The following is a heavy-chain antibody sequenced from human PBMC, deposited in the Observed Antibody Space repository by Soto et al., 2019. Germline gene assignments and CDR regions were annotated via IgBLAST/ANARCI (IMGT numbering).Heavy chain of an antibody. D-gene: IGHD5-12*01. CDR1: GYTFTSYA. CDR3: AREGQDGYNYGY. V-gene: IGHV1-3*01. Sequence: ASVKVSCKASGYTFTSYAMHWVRQAPGQRLEWMGWINAGNGNTKYSQKFQGRVTITRDTSASTAYMELSSLRSEDTAVYYCAREGQDGYNYGYWGQGTLVTVSS. J-gene: IGHJ4*02. CDR2: INAGNGNT.